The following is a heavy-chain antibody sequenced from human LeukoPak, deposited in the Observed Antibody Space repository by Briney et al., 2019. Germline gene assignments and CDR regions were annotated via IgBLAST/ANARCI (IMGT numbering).Heavy chain of an antibody. CDR1: GGTFSSYA. J-gene: IGHJ6*03. V-gene: IGHV1-69*13. CDR3: ATTLAGPPYYYYYMDV. Sequence: ASVKVSCKASGGTFSSYAISWVRQAPGQGLEWMGGIIPIFGTANYAQKFQGRVTITADESTSTAYMELSSLRSEDTAVYYCATTLAGPPYYYYYMDVWGKGTTVTISS. CDR2: IIPIFGTA.